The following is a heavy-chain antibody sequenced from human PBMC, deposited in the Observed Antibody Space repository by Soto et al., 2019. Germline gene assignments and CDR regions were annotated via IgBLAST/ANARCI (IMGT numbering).Heavy chain of an antibody. D-gene: IGHD3-10*01. J-gene: IGHJ4*02. Sequence: QVQLVESGGGVVQPGRSLRLSCAASGFTFSSYGMHWVRQAPGKGLEWVAVIWYDGSNKYYADSLKGRFTISRDNSKNTLYLQMNSLRAEDTAVYYCAGAPNYYGSGSYYLHYWGQGTLVTVSS. CDR1: GFTFSSYG. CDR2: IWYDGSNK. V-gene: IGHV3-33*01. CDR3: AGAPNYYGSGSYYLHY.